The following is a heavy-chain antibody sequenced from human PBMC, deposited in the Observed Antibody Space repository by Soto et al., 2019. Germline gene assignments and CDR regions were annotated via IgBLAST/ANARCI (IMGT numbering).Heavy chain of an antibody. J-gene: IGHJ5*02. CDR3: ASAYGSGPTDWFDP. CDR1: GGSISSYY. CDR2: IFYSGST. Sequence: TSETLSLTCTVSGGSISSYYWGWIRQPPGKGLEWIGYIFYSGSTNYNPSPKSRVTISVDTSKNPFSLKLSSVTAADTAVYYCASAYGSGPTDWFDPWGQGTLVTVSS. D-gene: IGHD3-10*01. V-gene: IGHV4-59*01.